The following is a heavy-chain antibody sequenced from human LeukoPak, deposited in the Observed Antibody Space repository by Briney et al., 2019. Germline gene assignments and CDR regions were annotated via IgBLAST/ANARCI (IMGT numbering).Heavy chain of an antibody. CDR3: ARGGITIFGVVIPDYYYYYMDV. J-gene: IGHJ6*03. CDR1: GHTFTSYY. CDR2: INPSGGST. D-gene: IGHD3-3*01. V-gene: IGHV1-46*01. Sequence: GSVTVSCKASGHTFTSYYMHWVRQAPGQGLEWMGIINPSGGSTNYAQKFQGRVTMTRDMSTSTVYMELSSLRSEDTAVYYCARGGITIFGVVIPDYYYYYMDVWGKGTTVTVSS.